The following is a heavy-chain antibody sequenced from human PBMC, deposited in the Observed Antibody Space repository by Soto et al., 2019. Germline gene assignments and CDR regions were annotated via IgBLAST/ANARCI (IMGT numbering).Heavy chain of an antibody. D-gene: IGHD3-10*01. CDR2: IIPIFGTP. CDR1: GGIFSTYA. CDR3: ARDRDDYGSGNYYNRIDF. J-gene: IGHJ4*02. Sequence: QVQLVQSGAEVQKPGSSVKVSCKASGGIFSTYAISWLRQAPGQGLEWMGGIIPIFGTPNYAQKFQGRVTITADESMSTAYMERSRLRSEDTAVYYCARDRDDYGSGNYYNRIDFWGQGTLVTVSS. V-gene: IGHV1-69*01.